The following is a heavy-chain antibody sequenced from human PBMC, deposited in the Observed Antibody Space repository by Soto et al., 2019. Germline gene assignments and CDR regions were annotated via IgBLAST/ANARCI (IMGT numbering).Heavy chain of an antibody. CDR1: GYTFTGYY. D-gene: IGHD3-22*01. V-gene: IGHV1-2*04. CDR2: INPNSGGT. J-gene: IGHJ4*01. CDR3: ARVPPNYYDSSGSQGYFDY. Sequence: ASVKVSCKASGYTFTGYYMHWVRQAPGQGLEWMGWINPNSGGTNYAQKFQGWVTMTRDTSISTAYMELSRLRSDDTAVYYCARVPPNYYDSSGSQGYFDYWGHGTLVTVSS.